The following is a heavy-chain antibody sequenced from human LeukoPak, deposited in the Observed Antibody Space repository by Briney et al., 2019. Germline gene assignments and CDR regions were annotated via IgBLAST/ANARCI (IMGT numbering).Heavy chain of an antibody. CDR1: GYTFTDYY. Sequence: GATVKISCKASGYTFTDYYMHWVQQAPGKGLEWMGRVDPEDGETIYAEKFQGRVTITADTSTDTAYMELSSLRSEDTAVYYCAKQYSAAALPEDWGQGTLVTVSS. D-gene: IGHD6-13*01. CDR2: VDPEDGET. V-gene: IGHV1-69-2*01. J-gene: IGHJ4*02. CDR3: AKQYSAAALPED.